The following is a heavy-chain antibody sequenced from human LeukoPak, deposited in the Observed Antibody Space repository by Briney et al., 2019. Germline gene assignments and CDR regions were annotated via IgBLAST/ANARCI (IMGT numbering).Heavy chain of an antibody. Sequence: GGSLRLSCAASGFTFSSYGMHWVRQAPGKGLEWVAVISYDGSNKYYADSVKGRFTISRDNSKNTPYLQMNSLRAEDTAVYYCAKDRAATGTVNYFDYWGQGTLVTVSS. CDR2: ISYDGSNK. J-gene: IGHJ4*02. CDR1: GFTFSSYG. D-gene: IGHD6-13*01. V-gene: IGHV3-30*18. CDR3: AKDRAATGTVNYFDY.